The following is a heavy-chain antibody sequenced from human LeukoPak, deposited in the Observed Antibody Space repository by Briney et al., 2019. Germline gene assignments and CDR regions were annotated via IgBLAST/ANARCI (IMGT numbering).Heavy chain of an antibody. Sequence: GRSLRLSCAASGVTFDDYAMHWVRQAPGKGLEWVSGISWNSGSIGYADSVKGRFTISRDNAKNSLYLQMNSLRAEDMALYYCAKDTVGLTLGGMDVWGKGTTVTVSS. CDR1: GVTFDDYA. CDR2: ISWNSGSI. J-gene: IGHJ6*04. V-gene: IGHV3-9*03. D-gene: IGHD3-9*01. CDR3: AKDTVGLTLGGMDV.